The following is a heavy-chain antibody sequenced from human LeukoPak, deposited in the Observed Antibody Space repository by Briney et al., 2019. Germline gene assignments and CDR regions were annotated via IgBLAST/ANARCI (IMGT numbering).Heavy chain of an antibody. Sequence: SETLSLTCTVSGTSMSSSRYYWGWIRQPPGKGLEWIGSIYYTGTTYYNPSLKSRVTISVDTSQNHSSLKMSSVTAADTAVYYCATMGDFGVILHTDFWGQGTMVTVSS. D-gene: IGHD3-3*01. CDR3: ATMGDFGVILHTDF. CDR2: IYYTGTT. J-gene: IGHJ3*01. CDR1: GTSMSSSRYY. V-gene: IGHV4-39*02.